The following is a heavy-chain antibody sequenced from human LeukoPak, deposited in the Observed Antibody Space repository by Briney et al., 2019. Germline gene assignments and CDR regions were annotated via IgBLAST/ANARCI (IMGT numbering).Heavy chain of an antibody. D-gene: IGHD3-22*01. J-gene: IGHJ4*02. Sequence: PSETLSLTCALYGGSFSGYYWSWIRQPPGKGLEWIGEINHSGSTNYNPSLKSRVTISVDTSKNQFSLKLSSVTAADTAVYYCARVSYYDNSANRGAFVYWGQGTLVTVSS. CDR1: GGSFSGYY. CDR2: INHSGST. CDR3: ARVSYYDNSANRGAFVY. V-gene: IGHV4-34*01.